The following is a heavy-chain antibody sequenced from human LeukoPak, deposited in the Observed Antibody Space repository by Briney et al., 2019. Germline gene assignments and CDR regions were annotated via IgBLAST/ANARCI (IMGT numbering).Heavy chain of an antibody. J-gene: IGHJ3*02. CDR1: GGSISSYY. CDR3: GRDRIPAAYCSSTSCYPGDAFDI. Sequence: SETLSLTCTVSGGSISSYYWSWIRQPPGKGLEWIGYIYYSGSTKYNPSLKSRVTISVDTPKNQFSLKLSSVTAADTAVYYCGRDRIPAAYCSSTSCYPGDAFDIWGQGTMVTVSS. V-gene: IGHV4-59*01. D-gene: IGHD2-2*01. CDR2: IYYSGST.